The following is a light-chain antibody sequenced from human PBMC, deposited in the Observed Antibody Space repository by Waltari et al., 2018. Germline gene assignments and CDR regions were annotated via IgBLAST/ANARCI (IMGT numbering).Light chain of an antibody. Sequence: DIQMTQSPSSLSASVGDRVTITCRASQSISSYLNWFQQKPGKAPKHLIYAASNLQSGVPSMFSGVGAGTDFTLNISSLQTEEFATYYCQQTYSTPPYNFGQGTKLEIK. CDR3: QQTYSTPPYN. V-gene: IGKV1-39*01. CDR1: QSISSY. CDR2: AAS. J-gene: IGKJ2*01.